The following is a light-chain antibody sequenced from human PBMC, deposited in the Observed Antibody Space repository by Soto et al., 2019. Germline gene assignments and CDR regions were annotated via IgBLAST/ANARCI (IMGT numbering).Light chain of an antibody. CDR2: KAS. Sequence: DIQMTQSPSTLSASVGDRVTITCRASQSISIWLAWYQQKPGKAPKLLIYKASTLESGVPSRFSGTGSGTEFTLTISSLQPDDFATYYCHQFSFSHSFGGGTKVEIK. J-gene: IGKJ4*01. CDR1: QSISIW. CDR3: HQFSFSHS. V-gene: IGKV1-5*03.